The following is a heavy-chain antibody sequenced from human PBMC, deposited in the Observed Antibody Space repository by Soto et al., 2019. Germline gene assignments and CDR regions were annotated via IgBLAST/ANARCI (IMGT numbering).Heavy chain of an antibody. J-gene: IGHJ4*02. Sequence: GGSLRLSCAASGFTLSDYGMHWVRQAPGKGPLWVSRIKSDGGGTYYADSVQGRLTISRDNAKNTLYLQMNSLRAEDTAVYYCVRGDGDYNDGNGYLARHWGQGTLVTVSS. D-gene: IGHD5-18*01. CDR1: GFTLSDYG. V-gene: IGHV3-74*01. CDR3: VRGDGDYNDGNGYLARH. CDR2: IKSDGGGT.